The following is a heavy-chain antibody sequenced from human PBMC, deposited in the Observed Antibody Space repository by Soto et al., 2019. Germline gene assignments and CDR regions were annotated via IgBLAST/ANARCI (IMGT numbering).Heavy chain of an antibody. CDR3: AKNVWGITIFGGMDV. D-gene: IGHD3-9*01. V-gene: IGHV3-23*01. CDR1: GFTFSSYA. Sequence: EVQLLESGGGLVQPGGSLRLSCAASGFTFSSYAMSWVRQAPGKGLEWVSAISGGGGTTYYADSVKGRSTISRDNSKNTLYLQMNSLRAEDTAVYYCAKNVWGITIFGGMDVWGQGTTVTVSS. J-gene: IGHJ6*02. CDR2: ISGGGGTT.